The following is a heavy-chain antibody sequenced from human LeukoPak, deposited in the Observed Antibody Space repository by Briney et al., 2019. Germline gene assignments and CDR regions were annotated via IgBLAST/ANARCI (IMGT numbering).Heavy chain of an antibody. CDR3: ARPESSTAAAACFDY. D-gene: IGHD6-13*01. Sequence: PGGSLRLSCVASGFPFSSYWMSWVRQAPGKGLEWVSTITGSGGSTYYADSVKGRFTISRDNSKNTLSLQMNSLRADDTAVYYCARPESSTAAAACFDYWGQGALVTVSS. CDR1: GFPFSSYW. CDR2: ITGSGGST. J-gene: IGHJ4*02. V-gene: IGHV3-23*01.